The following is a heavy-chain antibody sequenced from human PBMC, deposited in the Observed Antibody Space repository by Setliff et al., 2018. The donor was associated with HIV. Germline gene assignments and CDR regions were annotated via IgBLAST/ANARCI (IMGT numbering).Heavy chain of an antibody. Sequence: PSETLSLTCTGSSGSISTHYWSWIRQPPGKGLEWIGYIYTSGTTYYNPSLKSRVTISVDTSKNPFSLKLSPLTAADTAVYYCARGASLLPGYSNRWDYYYFDGWGKGTTVTVSS. CDR3: ARGASLLPGYSNRWDYYYFDG. CDR2: IYTSGTT. CDR1: SGSISTHY. V-gene: IGHV4-4*08. D-gene: IGHD6-13*01. J-gene: IGHJ6*03.